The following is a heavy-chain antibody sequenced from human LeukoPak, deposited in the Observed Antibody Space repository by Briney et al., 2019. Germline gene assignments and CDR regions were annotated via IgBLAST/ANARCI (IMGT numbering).Heavy chain of an antibody. D-gene: IGHD3-22*01. J-gene: IGHJ4*01. Sequence: PSETLSLTCTVSGGTISSYYWNWIRQPPGKGLDWIGYIYYSGSTNYNPSLKSRVTISVDTSKSPLSLKMSSVPAANTAVYYCARGADSIGYYSIFYVDNCGHRALFTASS. CDR1: GGTISSYY. V-gene: IGHV4-59*01. CDR3: ARGADSIGYYSIFYVDN. CDR2: IYYSGST.